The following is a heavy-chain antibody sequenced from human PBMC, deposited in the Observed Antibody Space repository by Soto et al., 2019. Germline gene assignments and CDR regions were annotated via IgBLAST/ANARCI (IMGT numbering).Heavy chain of an antibody. CDR1: GFSLSNGRMG. D-gene: IGHD3-10*01. Sequence: QVTLKESGPVLVQPTETLTLTCTVSGFSLSNGRMGVSWIRQPPGKALECLAHIFSNDEKSYSTSLKSRLTISKDTSKSQVVLTMTNMDPVDTATYYCARIIRGVIIDYYGMDVWGQGTAVTVSS. J-gene: IGHJ6*02. CDR3: ARIIRGVIIDYYGMDV. V-gene: IGHV2-26*01. CDR2: IFSNDEK.